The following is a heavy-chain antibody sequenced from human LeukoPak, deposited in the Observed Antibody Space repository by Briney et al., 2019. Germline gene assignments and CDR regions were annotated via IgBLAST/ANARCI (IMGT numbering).Heavy chain of an antibody. D-gene: IGHD6-19*01. CDR3: ARGGTPGYSSGRIDY. V-gene: IGHV3-53*04. Sequence: QTGGSLRLSCVASGFTVSSNYMSWVRQAPGKGLEWASVIYSAGNTYYADSVKGRFTISRHNSENTLYLHMNSLRVEDTAVYFCARGGTPGYSSGRIDYWGQGTLVTVSS. CDR1: GFTVSSNY. CDR2: IYSAGNT. J-gene: IGHJ4*02.